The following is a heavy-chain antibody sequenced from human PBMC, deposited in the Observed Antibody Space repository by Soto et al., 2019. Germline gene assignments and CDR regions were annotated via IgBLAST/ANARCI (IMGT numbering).Heavy chain of an antibody. J-gene: IGHJ4*02. D-gene: IGHD6-13*01. V-gene: IGHV1-2*04. CDR1: GYTFTGYY. Sequence: ASVKVSCKASGYTFTGYYMHWVRQAPGQGLEWMGWINPNSGGTNYAQKFQGWVTMTRDTSISTAYMELSRLRSDDTAVYYCARDFQPGIAAAGVFDYWGQGTLVTVSS. CDR3: ARDFQPGIAAAGVFDY. CDR2: INPNSGGT.